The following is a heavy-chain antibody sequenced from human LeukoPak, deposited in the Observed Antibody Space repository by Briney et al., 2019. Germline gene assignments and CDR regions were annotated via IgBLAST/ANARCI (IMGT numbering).Heavy chain of an antibody. D-gene: IGHD5-18*01. CDR3: ARLSCIELWLASRIVRATGRFCDD. V-gene: IGHV3-30*02. CDR2: IRYDGRNK. CDR1: GFTFSTYG. J-gene: IGHJ4*02. Sequence: GGSLRLSCAASGFTFSTYGMHWVRQAPGKGLEWVAFIRYDGRNKYYADSVKGRFTISRDNSKNTLYLQMNSLRAEDTAVYYCARLSCIELWLASRIVRATGRFCDDLGQGTLVTVSS.